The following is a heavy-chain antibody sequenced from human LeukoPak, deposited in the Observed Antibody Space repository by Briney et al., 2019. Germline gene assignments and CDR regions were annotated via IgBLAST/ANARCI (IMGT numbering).Heavy chain of an antibody. CDR2: IYYNGST. CDR3: ARGGGRSESPYSD. J-gene: IGHJ4*02. D-gene: IGHD4-11*01. Sequence: SETLSLTCSVSGVSGGTVNSYYWSWIRQPPGQGLEWLGYIYYNGSTNYSPSLKSRVTMSIDRSQNQFSLKLTSVSAADTAVYFCARGGGRSESPYSDWGQGTLVIVSS. V-gene: IGHV4-59*02. CDR1: GVSGGTVNSYY.